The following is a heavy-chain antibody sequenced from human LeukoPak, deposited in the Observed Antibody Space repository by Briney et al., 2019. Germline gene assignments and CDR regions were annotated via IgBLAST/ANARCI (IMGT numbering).Heavy chain of an antibody. Sequence: ASVKVSCKASGYTFTGYYMHWVRQAPGQGLEWMGWINPNSGGTNYAQKFQGRVTMTRDTSISTAYMELSRLRSDDTAVYYCAGGALTGYSSSSNWFDPWGQGTLVTVSS. CDR2: INPNSGGT. CDR3: AGGALTGYSSSSNWFDP. CDR1: GYTFTGYY. D-gene: IGHD6-13*01. V-gene: IGHV1-2*02. J-gene: IGHJ5*02.